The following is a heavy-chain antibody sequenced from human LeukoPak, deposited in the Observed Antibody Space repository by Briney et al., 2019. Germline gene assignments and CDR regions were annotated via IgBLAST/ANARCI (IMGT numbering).Heavy chain of an antibody. CDR2: IYSGGST. CDR3: ARAVFGVVIIMSY. Sequence: GGSLRLSCAASGFTVSSNYMSWVRQAPGKGLEWVSVIYSGGSTYYADSVKGRFTISRDNSKNRLYLQMNSLRGGDTAVYYCARAVFGVVIIMSYWGQGALVTVSS. D-gene: IGHD3-3*01. J-gene: IGHJ4*02. V-gene: IGHV3-66*02. CDR1: GFTVSSNY.